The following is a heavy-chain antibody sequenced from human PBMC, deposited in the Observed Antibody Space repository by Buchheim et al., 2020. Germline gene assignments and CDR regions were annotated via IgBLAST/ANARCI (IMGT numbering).Heavy chain of an antibody. CDR3: AKDWRRLDY. Sequence: QVQLVESGGGVVQPGRSLRLSCAASGFPFSSYGMHWVRQAPGKGLEWVAVISYDGSNKYYADSVKGRFTISRDNSKNKLYLQMNSLRAEDTAVYYCAKDWRRLDYWGQGTL. V-gene: IGHV3-30*18. D-gene: IGHD3-3*01. CDR2: ISYDGSNK. J-gene: IGHJ4*02. CDR1: GFPFSSYG.